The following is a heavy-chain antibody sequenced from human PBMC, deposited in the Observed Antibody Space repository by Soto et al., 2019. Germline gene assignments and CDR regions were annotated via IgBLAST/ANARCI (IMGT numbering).Heavy chain of an antibody. J-gene: IGHJ4*02. CDR2: ISGSGGST. V-gene: IGHV3-23*01. D-gene: IGHD3-16*02. CDR3: AKVSDYIWGSYRYYFDY. CDR1: GFTFSSYA. Sequence: EVQLLESGGGLVQPGGSLRLSCAASGFTFSSYAMSWVRQAPGKGLEWVSAISGSGGSTYYADSVKGRFTISRDNSKNTLYLQMNSLRAEDTALYYCAKVSDYIWGSYRYYFDYWGQGTLVTVSS.